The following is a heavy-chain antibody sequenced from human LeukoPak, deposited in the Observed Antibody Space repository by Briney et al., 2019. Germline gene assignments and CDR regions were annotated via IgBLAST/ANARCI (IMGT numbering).Heavy chain of an antibody. D-gene: IGHD1-26*01. V-gene: IGHV3-21*01. Sequence: GGSLRLSCAASGFTFSNYRMNWVRQAPGKGLEWVSSISVTSSYIYYADSVKGRFTISRDNANSSLSLQMHSLRAEDTSVYYCAREDSGSYDPGPFDIWGQGTLVTVSS. CDR1: GFTFSNYR. CDR2: ISVTSSYI. CDR3: AREDSGSYDPGPFDI. J-gene: IGHJ3*02.